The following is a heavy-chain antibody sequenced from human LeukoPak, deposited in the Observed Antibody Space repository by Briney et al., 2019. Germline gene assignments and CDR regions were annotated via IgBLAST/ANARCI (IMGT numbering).Heavy chain of an antibody. V-gene: IGHV3-7*01. CDR1: GFTFSWST. Sequence: GGSLRLSCVVSGFTFSWSTMTWVRQVPGKGPERVAKMKEDGSETQYADSATGRFTIPRDNAKNYLYLPMNSLRAEDTAVYYCARDSRTVYDYYGMDVWGQGTTVTVSS. CDR3: ARDSRTVYDYYGMDV. CDR2: MKEDGSET. J-gene: IGHJ6*02.